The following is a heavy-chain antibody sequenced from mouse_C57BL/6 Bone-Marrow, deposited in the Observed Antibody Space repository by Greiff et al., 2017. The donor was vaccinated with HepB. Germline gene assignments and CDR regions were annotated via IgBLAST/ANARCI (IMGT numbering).Heavy chain of an antibody. CDR1: GYTFTSYW. V-gene: IGHV1-64*01. CDR3: ASYYGSSAWFAY. CDR2: IHPNSGST. Sequence: QVQLQQPGAELVKPGASVKLSCKASGYTFTSYWMHWVKQRPGQGLEWIGMIHPNSGSTNYNEKFKSKATLTVDKSSSTAYMQLSSLTSEDSAVYYCASYYGSSAWFAYWGQGTLVTVSA. D-gene: IGHD1-1*01. J-gene: IGHJ3*01.